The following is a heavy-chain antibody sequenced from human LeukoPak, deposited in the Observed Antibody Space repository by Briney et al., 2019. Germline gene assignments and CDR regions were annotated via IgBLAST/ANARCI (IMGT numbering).Heavy chain of an antibody. J-gene: IGHJ6*03. D-gene: IGHD3-10*01. V-gene: IGHV4-34*01. Sequence: SETLSLTCAVYGGSFSGYYWSWIRQPPGKGLEWIGEINHSGSTNYNPSLKSRVTISVDTPKNQFSLKLSSVTAADTAVYYCARRRFIYGSGSYYSPYYMDVWGKGTTVTISS. CDR1: GGSFSGYY. CDR2: INHSGST. CDR3: ARRRFIYGSGSYYSPYYMDV.